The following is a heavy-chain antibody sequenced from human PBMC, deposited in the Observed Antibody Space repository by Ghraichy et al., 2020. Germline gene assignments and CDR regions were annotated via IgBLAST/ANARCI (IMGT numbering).Heavy chain of an antibody. Sequence: GGSLRLSCVGSGFTFSGYSMNWVRQSPGKGLEWGSYITSSSRTISYADSVKGRFTISRDNAQNSLYLQMNSLRDEDTAVYYCARGSRVVRFFYYDGMDVWGQGTTVTVSS. D-gene: IGHD4-23*01. CDR3: ARGSRVVRFFYYDGMDV. V-gene: IGHV3-48*02. CDR1: GFTFSGYS. CDR2: ITSSSRTI. J-gene: IGHJ6*02.